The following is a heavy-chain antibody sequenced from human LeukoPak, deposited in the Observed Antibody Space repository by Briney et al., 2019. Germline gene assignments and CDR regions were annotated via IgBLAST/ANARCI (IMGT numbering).Heavy chain of an antibody. CDR1: GYSFTSYW. CDR3: ARQLLWFGEPTPGAFDI. D-gene: IGHD3-10*01. V-gene: IGHV5-51*01. CDR2: IYPGDSDT. J-gene: IGHJ3*02. Sequence: GESLQISFKGSGYSFTSYWIGWVRQMPGKGLEWMGIIYPGDSDTRYSPSFQGQVTISADKSISTAYLQWSSLKASDTAMYYCARQLLWFGEPTPGAFDIWGQGTMVTVSS.